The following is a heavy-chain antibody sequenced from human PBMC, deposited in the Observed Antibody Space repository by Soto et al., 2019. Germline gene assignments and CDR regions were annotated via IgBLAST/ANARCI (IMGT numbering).Heavy chain of an antibody. CDR3: ARVNKGGSGYSTTFDY. CDR1: GYTFTSYA. Sequence: ASVKVSCKASGYTFTSYAMHWVRQAPGQRLEWMGWINAGNGNTKYSQKFQGRVTITRDTSASTAYMELSSLRSEDTAVYYCARVNKGGSGYSTTFDYWGQGTLITVSS. V-gene: IGHV1-3*01. J-gene: IGHJ4*02. CDR2: INAGNGNT. D-gene: IGHD3-22*01.